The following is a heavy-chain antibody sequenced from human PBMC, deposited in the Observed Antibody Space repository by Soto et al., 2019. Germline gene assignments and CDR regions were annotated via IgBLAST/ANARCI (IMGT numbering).Heavy chain of an antibody. V-gene: IGHV1-2*04. CDR3: ARGDSTDCSNGVCSFFYNHGMDV. CDR2: INPKSGGT. Sequence: ASVKVSCKASGYSFTDYHIHWVRQAPGQGLEWLGRINPKSGGTSTAQKFQGWVTMTTDTSISTASMELTRLTSDDTAIYYCARGDSTDCSNGVCSFFYNHGMDVWGQGTTVTVSS. D-gene: IGHD2-8*01. J-gene: IGHJ6*02. CDR1: GYSFTDYH.